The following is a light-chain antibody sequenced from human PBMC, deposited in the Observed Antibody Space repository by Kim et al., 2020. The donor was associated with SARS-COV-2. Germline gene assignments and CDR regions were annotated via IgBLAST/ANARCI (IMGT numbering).Light chain of an antibody. CDR2: AAS. CDR1: QGIRSW. CDR3: QQADKFPPT. V-gene: IGKV1D-12*01. J-gene: IGKJ4*01. Sequence: DIQMTQSPSSVSASVGDRVTIACRASQGIRSWLAWYQQKPGKAPKLLIYAASRLQSGVPSRFSGSGSGTDFTLTLSGLQPEDFATYFCQQADKFPPTFGGETKVDIK.